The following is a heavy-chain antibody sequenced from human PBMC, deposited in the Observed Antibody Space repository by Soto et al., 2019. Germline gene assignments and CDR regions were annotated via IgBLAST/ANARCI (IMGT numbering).Heavy chain of an antibody. CDR2: TRNKANSYTT. CDR1: GFTFSDHY. D-gene: IGHD3-22*01. CDR3: ARELHYDSSGYYRLFDY. Sequence: GGYLRLCCAASGFTFSDHYMDWVRQAPGKGLEWVGRTRNKANSYTTEYAASVKGRFTISRDDSKNSLYLQMNSLKTEDTAVYYCARELHYDSSGYYRLFDYWGQGTLVTVSS. J-gene: IGHJ4*02. V-gene: IGHV3-72*01.